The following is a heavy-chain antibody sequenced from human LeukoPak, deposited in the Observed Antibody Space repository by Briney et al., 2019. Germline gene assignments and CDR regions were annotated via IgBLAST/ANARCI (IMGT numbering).Heavy chain of an antibody. J-gene: IGHJ3*02. CDR1: GGSISSYY. Sequence: SETLSLTCTVSGGSISSYYWNWIRQPPGKGLEWIGYIYYSGGTDYNPSLKSRVTISVDTSKNQFSLKLRSVTAADTAVYYCARHVTISGPYDASDIWGQGTMVTVSP. D-gene: IGHD5-24*01. CDR2: IYYSGGT. CDR3: ARHVTISGPYDASDI. V-gene: IGHV4-59*08.